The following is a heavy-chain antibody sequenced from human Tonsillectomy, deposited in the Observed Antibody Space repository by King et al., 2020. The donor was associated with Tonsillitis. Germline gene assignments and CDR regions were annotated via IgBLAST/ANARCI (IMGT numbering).Heavy chain of an antibody. D-gene: IGHD4-17*01. J-gene: IGHJ4*02. V-gene: IGHV3-33*05. CDR3: AKSRGICGDYISL. CDR2: ISFDGSIK. CDR1: GFTFNTHG. Sequence: VQLVESGGGVVQPGRSLRLSCVGSGFTFNTHGMHWVRQAPGKGLEWVAVISFDGSIKYSADSVKGRFTISGDNSKNTLYLHMNSLRAEDTAVYYCAKSRGICGDYISLWGQGTLVTVSS.